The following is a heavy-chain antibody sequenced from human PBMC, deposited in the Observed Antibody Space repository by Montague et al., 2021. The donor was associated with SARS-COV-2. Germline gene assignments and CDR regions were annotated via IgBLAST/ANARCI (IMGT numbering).Heavy chain of an antibody. CDR1: GFTVSSTY. Sequence: SLRLSCAASGFTVSSTYMNWVRQAPGKGLEWVSVIYRGGSTYYAGSVKGRFTISRDNSKNTLYLQMNSLRAEDTAVYYCARDAEGIAARRRDAFDIWGQGTMVTVSS. CDR2: IYRGGST. D-gene: IGHD6-6*01. J-gene: IGHJ3*02. V-gene: IGHV3-53*01. CDR3: ARDAEGIAARRRDAFDI.